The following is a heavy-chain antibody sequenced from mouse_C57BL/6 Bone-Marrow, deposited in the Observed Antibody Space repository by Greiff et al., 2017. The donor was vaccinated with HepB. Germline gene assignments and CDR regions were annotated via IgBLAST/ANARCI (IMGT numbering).Heavy chain of an antibody. Sequence: VKLVESGAELARPGASVKLSCKASGYTFTSYGISWVKQRTGQGLEWIGEIYPRSGNTYYNEKFKGKATLTADKSSSTAYMELRSLTSEDSAVYFCARRRYGSSYDWYFDVWGTGTTVTVSS. CDR3: ARRRYGSSYDWYFDV. CDR1: GYTFTSYG. V-gene: IGHV1-81*01. J-gene: IGHJ1*03. D-gene: IGHD1-1*01. CDR2: IYPRSGNT.